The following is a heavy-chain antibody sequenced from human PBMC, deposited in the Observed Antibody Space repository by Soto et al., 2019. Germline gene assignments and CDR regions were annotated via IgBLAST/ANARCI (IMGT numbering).Heavy chain of an antibody. D-gene: IGHD6-6*01. V-gene: IGHV1-69*01. CDR3: AREVGRGYSSSSFDY. Sequence: QVQLVQSGAELKKPGSSVKVSCKASGGTLSSYTITWVRQAPGQGLEGMGGILPIFGTTNYAQKFQGRVTITAVESTSTAYMELSSLRSEDTAVYYCAREVGRGYSSSSFDYWGQGTLVTVSS. CDR2: ILPIFGTT. J-gene: IGHJ4*02. CDR1: GGTLSSYT.